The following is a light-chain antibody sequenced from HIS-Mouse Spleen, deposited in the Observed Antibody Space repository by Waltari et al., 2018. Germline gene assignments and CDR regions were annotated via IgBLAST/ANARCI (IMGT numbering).Light chain of an antibody. V-gene: IGLV3-10*01. CDR2: EDS. Sequence: SYELTQLPSESVSPGPTARRTCSGDVLPTTYAYWYQQKSGPPPVLVIYEDSKRPSGIPERFSGSSSGTMATLTISGAQVEDEADYYCYSTDSSGNHRVFGGGTKLTVL. J-gene: IGLJ2*01. CDR3: YSTDSSGNHRV. CDR1: VLPTTY.